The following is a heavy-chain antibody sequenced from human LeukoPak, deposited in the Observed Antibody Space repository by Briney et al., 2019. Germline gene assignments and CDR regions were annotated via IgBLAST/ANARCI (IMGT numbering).Heavy chain of an antibody. CDR3: ARHDNCSSTSCSNYFDY. CDR2: IYYSGST. Sequence: PSETLSLTCAVSDGSISSTIWWSWVRQPPGKGLEWIGHIYYSGSTTYNPSLKSRVTISVDTSKNRFSLKLSSVTAADTAVYYCARHDNCSSTSCSNYFDYWGQGTLVTVSS. CDR1: DGSISSTIW. D-gene: IGHD2-2*01. J-gene: IGHJ4*02. V-gene: IGHV4-4*02.